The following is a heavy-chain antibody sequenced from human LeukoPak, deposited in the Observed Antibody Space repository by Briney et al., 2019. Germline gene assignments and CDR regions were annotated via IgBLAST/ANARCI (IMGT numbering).Heavy chain of an antibody. V-gene: IGHV1-2*02. D-gene: IGHD3-10*01. CDR1: GYTFTGYY. CDR3: ARGPRMDSGSYYHLNY. CDR2: INPNSGGT. Sequence: ASVKVSCKASGYTFTGYYMHWVRQAPGQGLEWMGWINPNSGGTNYAQKFQGRVTMTRDTSISTAYMELSRLRSDDTAVYYCARGPRMDSGSYYHLNYWGQGTLVTVSS. J-gene: IGHJ4*02.